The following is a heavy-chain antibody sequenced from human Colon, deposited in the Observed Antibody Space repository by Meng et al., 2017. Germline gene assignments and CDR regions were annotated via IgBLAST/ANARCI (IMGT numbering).Heavy chain of an antibody. CDR3: ARDTLYGPDY. Sequence: QVHLHESGPGLVRPSDALSLVCTVSGGSIKSGGYHWSCVRQQPGKGLEYIGFMSDSGTTDYNQSLRSRVSISEIGSSKNQFSLTLRSVTAADTATYFCARDTLYGPDYWGQGVLVTVSS. D-gene: IGHD4-17*01. CDR2: MSDSGTT. CDR1: GGSIKSGGYH. V-gene: IGHV4-31*03. J-gene: IGHJ4*02.